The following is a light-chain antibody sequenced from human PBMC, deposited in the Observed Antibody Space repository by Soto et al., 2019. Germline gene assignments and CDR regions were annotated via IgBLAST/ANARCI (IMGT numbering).Light chain of an antibody. J-gene: IGKJ1*01. Sequence: EIVLSQSPDTLSLSPGERATLSCRASQRVTNSYLACYQQKPGQAPRLLIFGASSRATGIPDRFSGSGSGTDFTLTISSLEPEDFALYFCHQYGTSPRTFGPGTKVEF. CDR3: HQYGTSPRT. CDR2: GAS. CDR1: QRVTNSY. V-gene: IGKV3-20*01.